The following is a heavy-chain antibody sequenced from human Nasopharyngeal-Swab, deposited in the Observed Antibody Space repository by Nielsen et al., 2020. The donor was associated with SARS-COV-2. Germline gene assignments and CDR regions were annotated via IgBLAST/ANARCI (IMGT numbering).Heavy chain of an antibody. CDR3: ARDGLDYDFWSAYFMDV. D-gene: IGHD3-3*01. J-gene: IGHJ6*02. CDR1: GFTFNNYT. V-gene: IGHV3-21*01. CDR2: ISSSISYI. Sequence: GESLKISCAASGFTFNNYTFNWVRQAPGKVLEWVSSISSSISYIYYADSVKGRFTISRDNAKNSLYLQMNSLRAEDTAVYYCARDGLDYDFWSAYFMDVWGQGTTVTVSS.